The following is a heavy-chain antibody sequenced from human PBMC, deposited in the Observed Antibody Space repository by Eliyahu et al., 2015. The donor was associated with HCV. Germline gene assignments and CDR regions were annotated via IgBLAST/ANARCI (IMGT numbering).Heavy chain of an antibody. J-gene: IGHJ4*02. V-gene: IGHV2-70*01. D-gene: IGHD3-10*01. CDR1: GFSXSTSGXC. CDR2: IDWDDDK. Sequence: QVTLRESGPALVKPTQXLTLTCTFSGFSXSTSGXCVSWIRQPPGKALEWLALIDWDDDKYYSTSLKTRLTISKDTSKNQVVLTMTNMDPVDTATYYCARIVLDGSGSRLNGHFDYWGQGTLVTVSS. CDR3: ARIVLDGSGSRLNGHFDY.